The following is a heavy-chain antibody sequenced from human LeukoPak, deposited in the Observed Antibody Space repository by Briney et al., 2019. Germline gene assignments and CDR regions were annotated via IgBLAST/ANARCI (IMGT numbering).Heavy chain of an antibody. V-gene: IGHV4-38-2*01. CDR2: IYHSGST. J-gene: IGHJ4*02. CDR3: ARQLLHEVTTNNYFDY. Sequence: SETLSLTCAVSGYSISSGYYWGWIRQPPGKGLEWIGSIYHSGSTYYNPSPKSRVTISVDTSKNQFSLKLSSVTAADTAVYYCARQLLHEVTTNNYFDYWGQGTLVTVSS. D-gene: IGHD4-17*01. CDR1: GYSISSGYY.